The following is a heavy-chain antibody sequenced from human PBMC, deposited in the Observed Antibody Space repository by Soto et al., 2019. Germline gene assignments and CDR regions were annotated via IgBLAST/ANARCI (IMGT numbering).Heavy chain of an antibody. CDR2: INPNSGGT. CDR3: ARDRLGTDYDILTGYYVAFGI. Sequence: ASVKVSCKASGYTFTGYYMHWVRQAPGQGLEWMGWINPNSGGTNYAQKFQGRVTMTRDTSISTAYMELSRLRSDDTAVYYCARDRLGTDYDILTGYYVAFGIWGQGTMVAVSS. CDR1: GYTFTGYY. J-gene: IGHJ3*02. V-gene: IGHV1-2*02. D-gene: IGHD3-9*01.